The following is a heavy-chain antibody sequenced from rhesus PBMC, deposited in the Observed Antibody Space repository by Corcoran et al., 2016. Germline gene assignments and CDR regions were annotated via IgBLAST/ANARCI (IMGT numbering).Heavy chain of an antibody. V-gene: IGHV4-173*01. D-gene: IGHD1-44*01. Sequence: QVQLQESGPGLVKPSETLSLTCAVSGGSISSYYWSWIRQSPGKGLEWIGRISGDGRRPAYTTCIKSRATVSRDTSKNHVVLTLTSMTAADTAVYYCVTSPRSGGNYVGRFDVWGPGVLVTVSP. CDR2: ISGDGRRP. CDR1: GGSISSYY. CDR3: VTSPRSGGNYVGRFDV. J-gene: IGHJ5-1*01.